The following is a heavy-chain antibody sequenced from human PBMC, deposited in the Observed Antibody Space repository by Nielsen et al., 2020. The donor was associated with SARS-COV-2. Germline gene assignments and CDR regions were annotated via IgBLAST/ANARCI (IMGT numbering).Heavy chain of an antibody. CDR1: GFTFSSYA. J-gene: IGHJ6*02. CDR2: ISYDGSNK. Sequence: GESLKISCAASGFTFSSYAMHWVRQAPGKGLEWVAVISYDGSNKYYADSVKGRFTISRDNSKNTLYLQMNSLRAEDTAGYYCARGSSTIYYGMDVWGQGTTVTVSS. CDR3: ARGSSTIYYGMDV. D-gene: IGHD2-2*01. V-gene: IGHV3-30-3*01.